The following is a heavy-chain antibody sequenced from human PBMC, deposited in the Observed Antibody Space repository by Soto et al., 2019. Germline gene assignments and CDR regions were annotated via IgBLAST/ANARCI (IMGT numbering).Heavy chain of an antibody. J-gene: IGHJ4*02. Sequence: QSGGSLRLSCAASGFTFSSYAMSWVRQAPGKGLEWVSAISGSGGSTYYADSVKGRFTISRDNSKNTLYLQMNSLRAEDTAVYYCACPIVVVPAAMVDYWGQRTLVTVSS. CDR3: ACPIVVVPAAMVDY. CDR2: ISGSGGST. CDR1: GFTFSSYA. V-gene: IGHV3-23*01. D-gene: IGHD2-2*01.